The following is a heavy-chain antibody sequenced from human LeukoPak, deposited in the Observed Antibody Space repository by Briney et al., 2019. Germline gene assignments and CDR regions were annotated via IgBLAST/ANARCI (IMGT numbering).Heavy chain of an antibody. CDR1: GFTFSSYW. V-gene: IGHV3-7*03. CDR2: INQDGGEK. CDR3: ATGASRKWELFRGFDY. D-gene: IGHD1-26*01. Sequence: GGSLRLSCAASGFTFSSYWMNWVRQAPGKGLEWVATINQDGGEKYYVDSVKGRFTISRDNAKDSLYLQMNSLRAEDTAVYYCATGASRKWELFRGFDYWGQGTLVTVSS. J-gene: IGHJ4*02.